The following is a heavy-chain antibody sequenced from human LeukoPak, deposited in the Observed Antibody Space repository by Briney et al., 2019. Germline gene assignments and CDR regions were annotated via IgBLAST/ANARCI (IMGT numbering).Heavy chain of an antibody. J-gene: IGHJ4*02. V-gene: IGHV3-30-3*01. CDR1: GFTFSSYA. D-gene: IGHD3-3*01. Sequence: LSGGSLRLSCAASGFTFSSYAMHWVRQAPGKGLEWVAVISYDGSNKYYADSVNGRFTISRNNSKNTLYLQMNSLRAEDTAVYYCARDPDFWSGHYYFDYWGQGTLVTVSS. CDR3: ARDPDFWSGHYYFDY. CDR2: ISYDGSNK.